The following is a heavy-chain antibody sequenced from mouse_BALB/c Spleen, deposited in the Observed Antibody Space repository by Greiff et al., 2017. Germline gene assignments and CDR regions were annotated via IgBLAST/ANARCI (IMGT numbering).Heavy chain of an antibody. Sequence: QVQLKESGAELAKPGASVKMSCKASGYTFTSYWMHWVKQRPGQGLEWIGYINPSTGYTEYNQKFKDKATLTADKSSSTAYMQLSSLTSEDSAVYYCAIYYGSSYFDYWGQGTTLTVSS. CDR1: GYTFTSYW. CDR2: INPSTGYT. CDR3: AIYYGSSYFDY. V-gene: IGHV1-7*01. J-gene: IGHJ2*01. D-gene: IGHD1-1*01.